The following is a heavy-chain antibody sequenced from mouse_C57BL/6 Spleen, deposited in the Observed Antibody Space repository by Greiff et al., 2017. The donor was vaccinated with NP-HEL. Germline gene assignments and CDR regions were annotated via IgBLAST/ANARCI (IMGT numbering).Heavy chain of an antibody. J-gene: IGHJ4*01. CDR3: ASSYLYAMDY. CDR1: GFTFSDYG. CDR2: ISSGSSTI. Sequence: EVNLVESGGGLVKPGGSLKLSCAASGFTFSDYGMHWVRQAPEKGLEWVAYISSGSSTIYYADTVKGRFTISRDNAKNTLFLQMTSLRSEDTAMYYCASSYLYAMDYWGQGTSVTVSS. D-gene: IGHD5-5*01. V-gene: IGHV5-17*01.